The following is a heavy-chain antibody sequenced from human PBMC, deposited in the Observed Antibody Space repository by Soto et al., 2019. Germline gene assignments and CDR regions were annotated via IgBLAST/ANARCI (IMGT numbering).Heavy chain of an antibody. D-gene: IGHD3-3*01. Sequence: SETLSLTCSVSGASLSDGNYYWTWIRQSPARGLEWIGYVYYSGSTYYNPSLQSRVTISADTSNNYYSLKLNSVTVADTAVYFCARGRFLDFWGQGILVTVS. CDR1: GASLSDGNYY. V-gene: IGHV4-30-4*01. J-gene: IGHJ4*02. CDR2: VYYSGST. CDR3: ARGRFLDF.